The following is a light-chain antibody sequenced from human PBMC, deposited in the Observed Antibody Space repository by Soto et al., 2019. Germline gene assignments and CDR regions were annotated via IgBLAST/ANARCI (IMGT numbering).Light chain of an antibody. J-gene: IGLJ1*01. V-gene: IGLV2-8*01. Sequence: QSALTQPPSASGSPGQSVTISCTGTSNDVGGYNYVSWYQQHPGKAPKLMIYEVNKRPSGVPDRFSGSKSGNTASLTVSGLQAEDEADYYCPSFAGSNKLGVFGTGTKVTVL. CDR3: PSFAGSNKLGV. CDR1: SNDVGGYNY. CDR2: EVN.